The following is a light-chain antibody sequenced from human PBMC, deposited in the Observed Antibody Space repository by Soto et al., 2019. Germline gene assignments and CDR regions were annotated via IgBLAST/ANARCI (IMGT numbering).Light chain of an antibody. J-gene: IGLJ7*01. CDR2: EGS. CDR3: CSYAGSSTHAV. V-gene: IGLV2-23*01. Sequence: QSALTQPASGSGSPGQSITISCTGTSSDVGSYNLVSWYQQYPGKAPKLMLYEGSKRPSGVSNRFSGSKSGNTASLTISGLQAEDEAEYYCCSYAGSSTHAVFGGGTQLTVL. CDR1: SSDVGSYNL.